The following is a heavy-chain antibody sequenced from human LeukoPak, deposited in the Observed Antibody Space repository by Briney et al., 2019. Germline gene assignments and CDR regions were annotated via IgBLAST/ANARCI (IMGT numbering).Heavy chain of an antibody. CDR3: ARGRYSGYDSGYFDY. Sequence: PGGSLRLSCGASGFIFSSYALHWVRQAPGKGLEWVAAISYDGGNTYYADSVKGRFTISRDNPKNTLYLQMESLRAEDTAVYYCARGRYSGYDSGYFDYWGQGTLVTVSS. CDR1: GFIFSSYA. D-gene: IGHD5-12*01. V-gene: IGHV3-30*04. CDR2: ISYDGGNT. J-gene: IGHJ4*02.